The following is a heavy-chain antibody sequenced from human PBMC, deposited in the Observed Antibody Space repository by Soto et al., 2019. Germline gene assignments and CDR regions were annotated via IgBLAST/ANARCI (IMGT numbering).Heavy chain of an antibody. CDR3: AKGRGYSSSWYYYGMDV. Sequence: GGSLRLSCAASGFTFSSYTMSWVRQAPGKGLEWVSAISGSGGSTYYADSVKGRFTISRDNSKNTLYLQMNSLRDEDTAVYYCAKGRGYSSSWYYYGMDVWGQGTTVTVSS. J-gene: IGHJ6*02. CDR2: ISGSGGST. V-gene: IGHV3-23*01. CDR1: GFTFSSYT. D-gene: IGHD6-13*01.